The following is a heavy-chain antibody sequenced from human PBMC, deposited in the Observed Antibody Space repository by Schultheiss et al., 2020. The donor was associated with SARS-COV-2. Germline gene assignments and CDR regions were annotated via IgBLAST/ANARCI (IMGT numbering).Heavy chain of an antibody. J-gene: IGHJ4*02. CDR1: GFTFDDFA. D-gene: IGHD3-10*01. Sequence: GSLRLSCAASGFTFDDFAMSWVRQAPGQGLEWVSTINWNGATASYADSVKGRFIVSRGNAQNSLYLQMNSLRAEDTALYYCARVRDYYASGSFDYWGQGSLVTVSS. V-gene: IGHV3-20*04. CDR2: INWNGATA. CDR3: ARVRDYYASGSFDY.